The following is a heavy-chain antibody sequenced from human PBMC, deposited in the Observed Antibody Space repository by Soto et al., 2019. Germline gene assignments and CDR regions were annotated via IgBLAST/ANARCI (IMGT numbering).Heavy chain of an antibody. CDR3: ARDLPGYDILTGPAGAYYYGMDV. CDR1: GGTFSSYA. CDR2: IIPIFGTA. J-gene: IGHJ6*02. D-gene: IGHD3-9*01. Sequence: ASVKVSCKASGGTFSSYAISWVRLAPGQGLEWMGGIIPIFGTANYAQKFQGRVTITADESTSTAYMELSSLRSEDTAVYYCARDLPGYDILTGPAGAYYYGMDVWGQGTTVTVSS. V-gene: IGHV1-69*13.